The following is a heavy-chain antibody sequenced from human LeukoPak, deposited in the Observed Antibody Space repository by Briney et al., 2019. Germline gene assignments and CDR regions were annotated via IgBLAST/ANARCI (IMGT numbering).Heavy chain of an antibody. J-gene: IGHJ4*02. D-gene: IGHD4-11*01. CDR2: INHSGST. CDR3: ARLTRQLSWRQQFNFDY. Sequence: SETLSLTCAVYGGSFSGHYWSWIRQPPGKGLEWIGEINHSGSTNYNPSLKSRVTISVDTSKNQFSLKLSSVTAADTAVYYCARLTRQLSWRQQFNFDYWGQGTLVTVSS. CDR1: GGSFSGHY. V-gene: IGHV4-34*01.